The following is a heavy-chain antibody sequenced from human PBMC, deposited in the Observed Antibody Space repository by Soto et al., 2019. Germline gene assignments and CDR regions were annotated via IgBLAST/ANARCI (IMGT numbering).Heavy chain of an antibody. Sequence: SQTLSLTCDISGDSVSTNSATWNWIRQSPSRGLEWLGRTYYRSKWYNDYAVSVKSRITINPDTSKNQFSLQLNSVTPEDTAVYYCARMYSSGWAFYYGMDVWGQGTTVTVSS. J-gene: IGHJ6*02. CDR1: GDSVSTNSAT. D-gene: IGHD6-19*01. CDR2: TYYRSKWYN. CDR3: ARMYSSGWAFYYGMDV. V-gene: IGHV6-1*01.